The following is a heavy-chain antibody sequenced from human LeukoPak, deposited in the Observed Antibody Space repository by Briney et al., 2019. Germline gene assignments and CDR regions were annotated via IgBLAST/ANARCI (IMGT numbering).Heavy chain of an antibody. D-gene: IGHD5-12*01. Sequence: SETLSLTCTVSAASFISSSHHWGWIRQSPGKGLEWIGTVYYGRTTYYNPSLDGRVPISLDTSANHFSLQLNSVTAADTAVYYCVRHDGRGGATMDAFDSWGQGSLVTVSS. CDR1: AASFISSSHH. V-gene: IGHV4-39*01. CDR3: VRHDGRGGATMDAFDS. J-gene: IGHJ5*01. CDR2: VYYGRTT.